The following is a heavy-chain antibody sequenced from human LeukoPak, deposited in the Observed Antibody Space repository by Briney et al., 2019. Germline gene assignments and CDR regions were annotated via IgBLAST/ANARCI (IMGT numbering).Heavy chain of an antibody. CDR2: ISGSGGST. V-gene: IGHV3-23*01. Sequence: GSLRLSCAASGFTFGSYAMSWVRQAPGKGLEWVSAISGSGGSTYYADSVKGRFTISRDNSKNTLYLQMNSLRAEDTAVYYCAKHKPIVVVPAATHNDYWGQGTLVTVSS. D-gene: IGHD2-2*01. CDR3: AKHKPIVVVPAATHNDY. J-gene: IGHJ4*02. CDR1: GFTFGSYA.